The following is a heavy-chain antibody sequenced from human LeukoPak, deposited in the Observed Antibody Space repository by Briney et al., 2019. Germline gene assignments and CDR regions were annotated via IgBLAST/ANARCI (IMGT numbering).Heavy chain of an antibody. CDR1: GFTLNNYA. J-gene: IGHJ4*02. CDR2: NGGSGGSK. Sequence: SGGSLRLSCVASGFTLNNYAMSWVRQAPGKGLEWVSANGGSGGSKYYADSVKGRFTVSRDNSKNTLYLQMNSLRAEDTAIYYCAKRKDLGYCSSTSCYYYFDYWGQGTLVTVSS. D-gene: IGHD2-2*01. CDR3: AKRKDLGYCSSTSCYYYFDY. V-gene: IGHV3-23*01.